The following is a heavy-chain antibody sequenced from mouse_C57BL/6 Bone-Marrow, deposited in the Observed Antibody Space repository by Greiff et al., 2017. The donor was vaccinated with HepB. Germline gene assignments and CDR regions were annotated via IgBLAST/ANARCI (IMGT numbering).Heavy chain of an antibody. Sequence: EVQLQQSVAELVRPGASVKLSCTASGFNIKNTYMHWVKQRPERGLEWIGRIDPANGNTKYAPKFQGKATITADTSSNTAYLQLSSLTAEDTAIYYCASSYGSSYEDDWYFDVWGTGTTVTVSS. CDR1: GFNIKNTY. CDR2: IDPANGNT. D-gene: IGHD1-1*01. CDR3: ASSYGSSYEDDWYFDV. V-gene: IGHV14-3*01. J-gene: IGHJ1*03.